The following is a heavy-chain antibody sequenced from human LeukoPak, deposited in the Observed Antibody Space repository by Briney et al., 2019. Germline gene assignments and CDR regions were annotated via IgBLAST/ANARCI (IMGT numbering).Heavy chain of an antibody. V-gene: IGHV1-18*01. D-gene: IGHD3-22*01. CDR3: AREFSLYDSSGYTFDY. Sequence: GASVKVSCKASGYTFTSYGINWVRQAPGQGLEWMGWISAYNSNTHYAQKLQGRVTMTTDTSTSTAYMELSRLRSDDTAVYYCAREFSLYDSSGYTFDYWGQGTLVTVSS. CDR1: GYTFTSYG. CDR2: ISAYNSNT. J-gene: IGHJ4*02.